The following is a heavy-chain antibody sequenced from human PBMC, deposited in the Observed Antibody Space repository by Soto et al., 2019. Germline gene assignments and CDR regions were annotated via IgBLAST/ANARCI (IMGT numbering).Heavy chain of an antibody. CDR1: GFTFSSYG. D-gene: IGHD6-19*01. V-gene: IGHV3-30*18. CDR2: ISYDGSNK. Sequence: GGSLRLSCAASGFTFSSYGMHWVRQAPGKGLEWVAVISYDGSNKYFADSVKGRFTISRDNSKNTLYLQMNSLRAEDTAVYYCAKVKQWLSGSFDYWGQGTLVTVSS. CDR3: AKVKQWLSGSFDY. J-gene: IGHJ4*02.